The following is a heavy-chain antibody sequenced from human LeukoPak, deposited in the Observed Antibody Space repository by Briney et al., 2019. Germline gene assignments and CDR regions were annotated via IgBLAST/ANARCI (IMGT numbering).Heavy chain of an antibody. CDR2: IYTSGST. CDR3: AREGVRRYYYYGMDV. Sequence: PSETLSHTCTVSGGSISSYYWSWIRQPAGKGLEWIGRIYTSGSTNYNPSLKSRVTISVDTSKNQFSLKLSSVTAADTAVYYCAREGVRRYYYYGMDVWGQGTTVTVSS. CDR1: GGSISSYY. V-gene: IGHV4-4*07. J-gene: IGHJ6*02. D-gene: IGHD3-10*01.